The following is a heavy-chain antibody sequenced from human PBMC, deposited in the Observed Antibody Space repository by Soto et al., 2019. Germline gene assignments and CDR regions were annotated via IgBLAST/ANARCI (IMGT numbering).Heavy chain of an antibody. CDR2: IIPIFGTA. CDR3: AREREPSYDFWSSNWFDP. CDR1: GGTFSSYA. V-gene: IGHV1-69*13. J-gene: IGHJ5*02. Sequence: EASVKVSCKASGGTFSSYAISWVRQAPGQGLEWMGGIIPIFGTANYAQKFQGRVTITADESTSTAYMELSSLRSEDTAVYYCAREREPSYDFWSSNWFDPWGQGTLVTVSS. D-gene: IGHD3-3*01.